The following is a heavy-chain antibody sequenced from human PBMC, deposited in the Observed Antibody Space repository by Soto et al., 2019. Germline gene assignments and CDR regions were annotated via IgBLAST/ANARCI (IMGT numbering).Heavy chain of an antibody. CDR3: ARDRSIAAAGTDAFDI. Sequence: EVQLVESGGGLVQPGGSLRLSCAASGFTFSSYEMNWVRQAPGKGLEWVSYISSSGSTIYYADSVKGRFIISRDNAKNSLYLQMNSLRAEDTAVYYCARDRSIAAAGTDAFDIWGQGTMVTVSS. CDR1: GFTFSSYE. D-gene: IGHD6-13*01. V-gene: IGHV3-48*03. CDR2: ISSSGSTI. J-gene: IGHJ3*02.